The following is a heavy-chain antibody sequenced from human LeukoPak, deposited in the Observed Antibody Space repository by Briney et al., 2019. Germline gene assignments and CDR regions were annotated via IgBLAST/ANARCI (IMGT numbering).Heavy chain of an antibody. CDR1: GFTFSSYW. J-gene: IGHJ3*02. CDR2: IKQDGSEK. D-gene: IGHD3-10*01. V-gene: IGHV3-7*04. CDR3: ARAGLGSGNFGASDI. Sequence: GGSLRLSCAASGFTFSSYWMSWVRQAPGKGLEWVANIKQDGSEKYYVDSVKGRFTISRDNAQNSLYLQMNSLRAEDTAVYYCARAGLGSGNFGASDIWGQGTMVTVSS.